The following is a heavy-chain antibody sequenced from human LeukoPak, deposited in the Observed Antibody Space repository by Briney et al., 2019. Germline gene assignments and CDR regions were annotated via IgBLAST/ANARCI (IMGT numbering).Heavy chain of an antibody. D-gene: IGHD3-22*01. V-gene: IGHV1-69*05. J-gene: IGHJ5*02. CDR2: IIPIFGTA. Sequence: SVKVSCKASGGTFSSYAISWVRQAPGQGLEWMGGIIPIFGTANYAQKFQGRVTITTDESTSTAYMELSSLRVEDTAVYYCARGLTNYYDSSGYYNWFDPWGQGTLVTVSS. CDR1: GGTFSSYA. CDR3: ARGLTNYYDSSGYYNWFDP.